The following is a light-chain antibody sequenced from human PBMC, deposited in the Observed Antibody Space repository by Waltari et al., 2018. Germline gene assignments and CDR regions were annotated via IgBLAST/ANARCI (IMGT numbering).Light chain of an antibody. Sequence: DIQMTQSPSSLSASVGDRVILTCRAGQGISNSLAWFQQKPGKAPKSLIYGASSLQSGVPSKLCGSGSGTDFTLTISSLQPEDFATYYCQPYHSYPLSFGGGTKVEIK. CDR1: QGISNS. J-gene: IGKJ4*01. V-gene: IGKV1-16*02. CDR3: QPYHSYPLS. CDR2: GAS.